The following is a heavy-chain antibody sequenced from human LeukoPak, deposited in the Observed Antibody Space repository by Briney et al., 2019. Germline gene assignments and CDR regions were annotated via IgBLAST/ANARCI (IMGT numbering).Heavy chain of an antibody. J-gene: IGHJ3*02. V-gene: IGHV4-59*01. Sequence: PSETLSLTCAVYGGSFSGYYWSWIRQPPGKGLEWIGYIYYSGSTNYNPSLKSRVTISVDTSKNQFSLKLSSVTAADTAVYYCARGIVVVVAGARAFDIWGQGTMVTVSS. CDR3: ARGIVVVVAGARAFDI. CDR1: GGSFSGYY. D-gene: IGHD2-15*01. CDR2: IYYSGST.